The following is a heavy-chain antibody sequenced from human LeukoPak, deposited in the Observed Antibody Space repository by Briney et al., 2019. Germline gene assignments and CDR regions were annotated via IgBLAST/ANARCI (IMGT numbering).Heavy chain of an antibody. D-gene: IGHD2-15*01. J-gene: IGHJ4*02. Sequence: GGSLRLSCAASGFTFSSYAMHWVRQAPGKGLEWVAVISYDGSNKYYADSVKGRFTISRDNSKNTLYLQMNSLRAEDTAVYYCASCSGGSCYPTNWGQGILVTVSS. CDR1: GFTFSSYA. CDR2: ISYDGSNK. V-gene: IGHV3-30-3*01. CDR3: ASCSGGSCYPTN.